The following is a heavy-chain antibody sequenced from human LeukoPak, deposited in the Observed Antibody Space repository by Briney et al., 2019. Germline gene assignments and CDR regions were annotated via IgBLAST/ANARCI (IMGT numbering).Heavy chain of an antibody. V-gene: IGHV5-51*01. CDR2: IYPGDSDT. CDR3: ARRGIMFRGAINPLDQ. D-gene: IGHD3-10*01. Sequence: GESLKISCKGSGYSFTSYWIGWVRQMPGKGLEWMGIIYPGDSDTRYSPSFQGQVTISADKSISTAYLQWNSLKASDTAMYYCARRGIMFRGAINPLDQWGQGTLVTVSS. J-gene: IGHJ4*02. CDR1: GYSFTSYW.